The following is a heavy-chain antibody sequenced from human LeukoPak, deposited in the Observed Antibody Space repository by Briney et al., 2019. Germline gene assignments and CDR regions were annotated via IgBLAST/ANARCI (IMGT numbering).Heavy chain of an antibody. CDR2: ISGSGGST. CDR3: AKVTGWELLYFDY. V-gene: IGHV3-23*01. Sequence: GGALRLSCAASGFTFSSYAMSWVRQAPGKGLEWVSAISGSGGSTYYADSVKGRFTISRDNSKNTLYLQMNSLRAEDTAVYYCAKVTGWELLYFDYWGQGTLVTVSS. D-gene: IGHD1-26*01. CDR1: GFTFSSYA. J-gene: IGHJ4*02.